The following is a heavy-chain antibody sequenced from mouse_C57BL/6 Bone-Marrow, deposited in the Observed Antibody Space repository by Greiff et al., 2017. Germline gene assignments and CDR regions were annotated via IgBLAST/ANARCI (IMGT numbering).Heavy chain of an antibody. CDR3: ARHELGEHYAMDY. CDR2: INSDGGST. CDR1: EYEFPSHD. J-gene: IGHJ4*01. V-gene: IGHV5-2*01. D-gene: IGHD4-1*01. Sequence: EVMLVESGGGLVQPGESLKLSCESNEYEFPSHDMSWVRKTPEKRLELVAAINSDGGSTYYPDTMERRFIISRDNTKKTRYLQMNSLRSKDTALYYCARHELGEHYAMDYWGQGTSVTVSS.